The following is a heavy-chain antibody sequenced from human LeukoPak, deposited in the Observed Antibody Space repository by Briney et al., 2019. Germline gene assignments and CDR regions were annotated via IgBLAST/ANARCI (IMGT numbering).Heavy chain of an antibody. D-gene: IGHD3-10*01. CDR1: GXSISSSSYY. CDR2: IYYSGST. Sequence: PSETXSLTXTVSGXSISSSSYYWGWIRQPPGXXLXWIGSIYYSGSTYYNPSLRSRVTISVDTSKNQFSLKLSSVTAADTAVYYCARHRANGAYLDYWGQGTLVTVSS. V-gene: IGHV4-39*01. CDR3: ARHRANGAYLDY. J-gene: IGHJ4*02.